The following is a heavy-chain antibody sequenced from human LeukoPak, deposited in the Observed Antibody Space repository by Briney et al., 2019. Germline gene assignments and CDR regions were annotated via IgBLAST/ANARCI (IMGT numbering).Heavy chain of an antibody. Sequence: GGSLRLSCAASGFTFSSYAMHWVRQAPGKGLEWVAVISYDGSNKYYADSVKGRFTISRDNSKNTLYLQMNSLRAEDTAVYYCARDRDYYGSHGMDVWGQGTTVTVSS. D-gene: IGHD3-10*01. CDR2: ISYDGSNK. V-gene: IGHV3-30-3*01. CDR1: GFTFSSYA. J-gene: IGHJ6*02. CDR3: ARDRDYYGSHGMDV.